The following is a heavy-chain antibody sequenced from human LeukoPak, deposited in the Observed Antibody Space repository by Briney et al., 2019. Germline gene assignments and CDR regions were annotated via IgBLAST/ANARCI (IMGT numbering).Heavy chain of an antibody. J-gene: IGHJ6*03. D-gene: IGHD5-12*01. CDR2: IIPMFGTA. CDR1: GGTFSSYA. CDR3: AREGYDSPRYYYYMDV. Sequence: ASVTVSCKASGGTFSSYAISWVRQAPGQGLEWMGGIIPMFGTANYAQKIQGRVTIPPDESTSTAYKELSSLRSEDTAVYYCAREGYDSPRYYYYMDVWGKGTTVTVSS. V-gene: IGHV1-69*13.